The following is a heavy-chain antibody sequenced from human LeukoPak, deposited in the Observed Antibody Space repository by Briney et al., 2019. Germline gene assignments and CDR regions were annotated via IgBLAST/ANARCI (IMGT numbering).Heavy chain of an antibody. CDR3: AKVGYYYGMDV. CDR1: GLTFDDYA. CDR2: ISWNSGSI. Sequence: PGGSLRLSCAASGLTFDDYAMHWVRQAPGKGLEWVSGISWNSGSIGYADSVKGRFTISRDNAKNSLYLQMNSLRAEDTALYYCAKVGYYYGMDVWGQGTTVTVSS. D-gene: IGHD3-16*01. V-gene: IGHV3-9*01. J-gene: IGHJ6*02.